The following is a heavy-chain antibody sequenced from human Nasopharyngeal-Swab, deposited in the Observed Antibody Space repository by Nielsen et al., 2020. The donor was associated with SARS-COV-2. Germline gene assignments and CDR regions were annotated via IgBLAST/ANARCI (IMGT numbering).Heavy chain of an antibody. J-gene: IGHJ1*01. V-gene: IGHV4-31*02. Sequence: RQAPGKGLEWIGYIYYSGSTYYNPSLKSRVTISVDTPKNQFSLKLSSVTAADTAVYYCARDREYFQHWGQGTLVTV. CDR3: ARDREYFQH. CDR2: IYYSGST.